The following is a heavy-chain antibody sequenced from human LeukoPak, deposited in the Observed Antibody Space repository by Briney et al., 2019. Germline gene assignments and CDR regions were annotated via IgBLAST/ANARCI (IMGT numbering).Heavy chain of an antibody. J-gene: IGHJ4*02. Sequence: SETLSLTCAVSGVSISSGGYSWSWIRQPPGKGLEWIGYIYHSGSTYYNPSLKSRVTISVGRSKNRFSLKLSSVTAADTAVYYCARLREGCFDYWGQGTLVTVSS. CDR3: ARLREGCFDY. V-gene: IGHV4-30-2*01. D-gene: IGHD1-26*01. CDR2: IYHSGST. CDR1: GVSISSGGYS.